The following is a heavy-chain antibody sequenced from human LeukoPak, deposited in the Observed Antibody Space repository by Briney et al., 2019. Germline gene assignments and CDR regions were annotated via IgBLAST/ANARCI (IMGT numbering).Heavy chain of an antibody. CDR1: GFTFSGSA. D-gene: IGHD3-10*02. CDR3: TRHCPGSYLTFDY. J-gene: IGHJ4*02. V-gene: IGHV3-73*01. Sequence: SGGYLRLSCAASGFTFSGSAMHWVRQASGKGQEWVGRIRSKANSYATAYAASVKGRFTISRDDSKNTAYLQMNSLKTEDTAVYYCTRHCPGSYLTFDYWGQGTLVTVSS. CDR2: IRSKANSYAT.